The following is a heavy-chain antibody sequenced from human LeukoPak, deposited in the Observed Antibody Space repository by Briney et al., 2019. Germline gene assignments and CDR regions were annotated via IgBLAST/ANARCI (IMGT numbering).Heavy chain of an antibody. V-gene: IGHV2-5*02. CDR1: GFSLSSSGVG. CDR2: IYWDGDK. CDR3: AHRQAGAYKLNY. J-gene: IGHJ4*02. D-gene: IGHD5-24*01. Sequence: SGPTLVKPTQTLTLTCTSSGFSLSSSGVGVAWIRQPPGKALDWLALIYWDGDKRYSPSLKNRVTIAKDTSKNQVVLTMTNMDPVDTATYYCAHRQAGAYKLNYWGQGTLVTVSS.